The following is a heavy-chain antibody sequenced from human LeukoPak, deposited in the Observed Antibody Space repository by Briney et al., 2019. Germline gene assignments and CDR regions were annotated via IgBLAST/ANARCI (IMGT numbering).Heavy chain of an antibody. CDR1: GGSISSYY. CDR2: IYTSGST. CDR3: ARDVPHYYDSSGYYYNWFDP. D-gene: IGHD3-22*01. J-gene: IGHJ5*02. V-gene: IGHV4-4*07. Sequence: SETLSLTCTVSGGSISSYYWSWIRQPAGKGLEWIGRIYTSGSTNYNPSLKSRVTMSVDTSKNQFSLKLSSVTAADTAVYYCARDVPHYYDSSGYYYNWFDPWGQGTLVTVSS.